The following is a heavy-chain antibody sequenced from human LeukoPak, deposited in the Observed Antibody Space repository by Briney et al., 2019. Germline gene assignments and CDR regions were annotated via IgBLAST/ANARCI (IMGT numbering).Heavy chain of an antibody. CDR1: GGSISSFY. V-gene: IGHV4-59*01. CDR2: IYYSGST. J-gene: IGHJ5*02. Sequence: ASETLSLTCTVSGGSISSFYWSWIRQPPGKGLEWMGYIYYSGSTNYNPSLKSRVTISVDTSKNQFSLKLSSVTAADTAVYYCARDQMGMNWFDPWGQGTLVTVSS. CDR3: ARDQMGMNWFDP. D-gene: IGHD1-26*01.